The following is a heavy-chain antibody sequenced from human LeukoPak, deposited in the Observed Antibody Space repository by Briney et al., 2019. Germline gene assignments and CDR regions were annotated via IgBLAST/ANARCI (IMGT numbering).Heavy chain of an antibody. J-gene: IGHJ4*02. Sequence: GGSLRLSCAASGFTFSSYGMHWVRQAPGKGLEWVSAIRNDGSNKYYADSVKGRFTISRDNSRNTLYLQMNSLRAEDTAVYYCVKDLEYQILWGSFGSWGPGTLVTVSS. V-gene: IGHV3-33*06. CDR2: IRNDGSNK. D-gene: IGHD2-2*01. CDR1: GFTFSSYG. CDR3: VKDLEYQILWGSFGS.